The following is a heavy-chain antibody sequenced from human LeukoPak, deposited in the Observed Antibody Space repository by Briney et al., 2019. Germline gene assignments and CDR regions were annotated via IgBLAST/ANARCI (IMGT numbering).Heavy chain of an antibody. J-gene: IGHJ4*02. D-gene: IGHD2-2*02. Sequence: GESLRLSCAASGFTFSSYAMSWVRQAPGKGLEWVSAISGSGGSTYYADSVKGRFTISRDNSKNTLYLQMNSLRAEDTAVYYCAKAKRPGKGQYQLLYEVDYWGQGTLVTVSS. CDR1: GFTFSSYA. CDR2: ISGSGGST. CDR3: AKAKRPGKGQYQLLYEVDY. V-gene: IGHV3-23*01.